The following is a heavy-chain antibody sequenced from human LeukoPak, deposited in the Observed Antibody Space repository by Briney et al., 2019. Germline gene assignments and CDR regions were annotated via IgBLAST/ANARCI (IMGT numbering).Heavy chain of an antibody. CDR1: GFTFSDYG. CDR3: ARDLGITADGNYFDY. J-gene: IGHJ4*02. D-gene: IGHD6-13*01. CDR2: IWFDGSNK. Sequence: PGGSLRLSCAASGFTFSDYGMHWVRQAPGKGLEWVAVIWFDGSNKYYADSVEGRFTASRDNSKYTVNLQMNSLRAEDTAVYYCARDLGITADGNYFDYWGQGTLVTVSS. V-gene: IGHV3-33*01.